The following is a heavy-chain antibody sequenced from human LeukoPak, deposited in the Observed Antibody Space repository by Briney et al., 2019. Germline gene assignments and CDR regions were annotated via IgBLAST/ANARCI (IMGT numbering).Heavy chain of an antibody. CDR3: ARAVAGTHWFDP. CDR1: GFSFSDYY. D-gene: IGHD6-19*01. CDR2: ISGSGSTI. J-gene: IGHJ5*02. V-gene: IGHV3-11*04. Sequence: GESLRLSCAASGFSFSDYYMSWIRQAPGKGLEWVSYISGSGSTIYYADSVKGRFTISRDNAKNSLYLQMNSLRAGDTAVYYCARAVAGTHWFDPWGQGTLVTVSS.